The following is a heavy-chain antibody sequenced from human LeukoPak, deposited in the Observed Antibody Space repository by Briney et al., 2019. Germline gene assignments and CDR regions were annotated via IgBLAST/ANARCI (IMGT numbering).Heavy chain of an antibody. J-gene: IGHJ4*02. D-gene: IGHD4-17*01. CDR2: ISGSGGST. CDR3: AKVGRTTQSYDY. Sequence: PGGSLRLSCASSGFTFSSYAMSWVRQAPGKGLEWGSAISGSGGSTYYADSVKGRFTISRDNSKNTLYLQMNSLRAEDTAVYYCAKVGRTTQSYDYWGQGTLVPVSS. CDR1: GFTFSSYA. V-gene: IGHV3-23*01.